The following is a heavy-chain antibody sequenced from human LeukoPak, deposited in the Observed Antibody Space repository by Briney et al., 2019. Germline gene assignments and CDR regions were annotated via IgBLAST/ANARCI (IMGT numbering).Heavy chain of an antibody. CDR1: GFTFNKYY. J-gene: IGHJ4*02. Sequence: PGGSLRLSCAASGFTFNKYYMRWVRQAPGKGLEWVAKIKEDGSEKYYVDSVKGRFTISRDNAKHSLYLQMNSLRAEDTAVYYCAGDVGPSDYWGQGTLVTVSP. CDR2: IKEDGSEK. CDR3: AGDVGPSDY. V-gene: IGHV3-7*01. D-gene: IGHD1-26*01.